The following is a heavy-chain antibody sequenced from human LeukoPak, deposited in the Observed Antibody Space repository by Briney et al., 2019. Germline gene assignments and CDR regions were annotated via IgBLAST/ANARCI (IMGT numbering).Heavy chain of an antibody. CDR2: ISGNGGST. V-gene: IGHV3-23*01. J-gene: IGHJ4*02. D-gene: IGHD5-18*01. CDR3: AKLNSYGDY. CDR1: GFTFRNHG. Sequence: PGGSLRLSCTVSGFTFRNHGMSWVRQAPGKGLEWVSTISGNGGSTYYADSVKGRSTISRDNSKSMVYLQMDSLRAEDTATYHCAKLNSYGDYWGQGTLVTISS.